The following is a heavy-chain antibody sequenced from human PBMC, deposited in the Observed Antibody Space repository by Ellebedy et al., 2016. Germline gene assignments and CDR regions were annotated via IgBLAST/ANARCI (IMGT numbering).Heavy chain of an antibody. Sequence: GGSLRLXCRGSGFTFSNYWMAWVRQAPGKGLEWVAHMSQDGSEKIYMDPVKGRFTISRDNAKNSLFLQMNSLRVEDTAVYYCATDTGNFWNSDYWGRGTLVTVSS. CDR1: GFTFSNYW. D-gene: IGHD1-1*01. V-gene: IGHV3-7*04. J-gene: IGHJ4*02. CDR3: ATDTGNFWNSDY. CDR2: MSQDGSEK.